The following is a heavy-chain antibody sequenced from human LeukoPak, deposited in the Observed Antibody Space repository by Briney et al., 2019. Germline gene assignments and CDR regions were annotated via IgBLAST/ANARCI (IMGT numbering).Heavy chain of an antibody. Sequence: PSETLSLTCAVSGYSISSGDYWGWIRQPPGKGLEWIGSIYHSGGTYNNPSLKSRVTMSVDTSRNQFSLNLISVTAADTAVYYCARSPYYFDSSGYHGAYYFDYWGQGTLVTVSS. CDR1: GYSISSGDY. J-gene: IGHJ4*02. V-gene: IGHV4-38-2*01. CDR3: ARSPYYFDSSGYHGAYYFDY. D-gene: IGHD3-22*01. CDR2: IYHSGGT.